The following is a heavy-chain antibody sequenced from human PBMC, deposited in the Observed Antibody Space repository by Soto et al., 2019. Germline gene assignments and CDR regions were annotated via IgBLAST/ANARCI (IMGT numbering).Heavy chain of an antibody. Sequence: GGSLRLSCAASGFTFSSYSMNWVRQAPGKGLEWVSSISSSSSYIYYADSVKGRFTISRDNAKNSLYLQMNSLRAEDTAVYYCARDPLNYYYYYGMDVWGQGTTVTVSS. CDR3: ARDPLNYYYYYGMDV. CDR1: GFTFSSYS. CDR2: ISSSSSYI. J-gene: IGHJ6*02. V-gene: IGHV3-21*01.